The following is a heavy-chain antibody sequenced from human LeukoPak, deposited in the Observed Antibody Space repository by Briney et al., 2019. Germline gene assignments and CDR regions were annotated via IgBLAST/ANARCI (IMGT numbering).Heavy chain of an antibody. CDR2: ISISGSNI. Sequence: GGSLRLSCAASGFTFSDYYMSWIRQAPGKGREWLSYISISGSNIYYADSVKGRFTISRDNAKNSLYLQMNSLSAEDRALFSCARELTFDAFEIWGLGAMVTVSS. J-gene: IGHJ3*02. V-gene: IGHV3-11*01. CDR1: GFTFSDYY. D-gene: IGHD3-16*01. CDR3: ARELTFDAFEI.